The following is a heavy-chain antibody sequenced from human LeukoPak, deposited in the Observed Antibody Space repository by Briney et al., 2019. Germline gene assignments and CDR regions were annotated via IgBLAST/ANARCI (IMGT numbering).Heavy chain of an antibody. CDR3: AVPSVLYYFDY. J-gene: IGHJ4*02. V-gene: IGHV3-23*01. CDR2: ISSGAGST. CDR1: GFTFSSYT. Sequence: GGSLRLSCAASGFTFSSYTMSWVRQAPGKGLEWVSFISSGAGSTYYADSVKGRFAISREISKNTLYLQMNSLRAEDTAVHYCAVPSVLYYFDYWGQGTLVTVSS. D-gene: IGHD2-2*01.